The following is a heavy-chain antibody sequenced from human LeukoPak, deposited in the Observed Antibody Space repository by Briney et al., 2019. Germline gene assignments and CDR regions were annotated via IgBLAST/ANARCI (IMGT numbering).Heavy chain of an antibody. J-gene: IGHJ6*02. CDR2: LIPLLGIA. CDR3: ARGTGSGSYILWGYYYGMDV. CDR1: VGTFSSYA. D-gene: IGHD3-10*01. Sequence: SVKVSREASVGTFSSYAISWVPQAPGQGREWRGRLIPLLGIANYAQKFQGRVTITADKSTSTAYMELSSLRSEDTAVYYCARGTGSGSYILWGYYYGMDVWGQGTTVTVSS. V-gene: IGHV1-69*04.